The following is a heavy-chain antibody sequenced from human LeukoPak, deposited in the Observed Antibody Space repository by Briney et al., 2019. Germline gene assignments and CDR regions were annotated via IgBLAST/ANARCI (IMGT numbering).Heavy chain of an antibody. J-gene: IGHJ4*02. CDR2: IYPGDSDT. D-gene: IGHD4-17*01. Sequence: GESLKISWQGSGYSFTSYWIGWVRQVPGKGLEWMGIIYPGDSDTRYSPSFQGQVTISADKSISTAYLQWTSLKASDTAMYYCARRGIETRYGDYGFAYWGQGTLVTASS. CDR1: GYSFTSYW. CDR3: ARRGIETRYGDYGFAY. V-gene: IGHV5-51*01.